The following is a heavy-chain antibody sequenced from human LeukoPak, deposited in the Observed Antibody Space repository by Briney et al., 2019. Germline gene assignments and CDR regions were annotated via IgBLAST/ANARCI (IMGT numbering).Heavy chain of an antibody. D-gene: IGHD4-17*01. CDR3: AREGGDYASFGYYYYVDV. Sequence: ASVKVSCKASGYTFTGYYIHWVRQAPGQGLEWMGWINPNSGGTNFAHKFQGRVTMTRDTSISTAYMELSRLRSDDTAVYYCAREGGDYASFGYYYYVDVWGKGTTVTVSS. V-gene: IGHV1-2*02. CDR1: GYTFTGYY. J-gene: IGHJ6*03. CDR2: INPNSGGT.